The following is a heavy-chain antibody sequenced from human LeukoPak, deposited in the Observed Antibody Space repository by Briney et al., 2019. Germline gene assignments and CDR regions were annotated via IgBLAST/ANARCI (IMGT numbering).Heavy chain of an antibody. V-gene: IGHV4-39*07. J-gene: IGHJ6*03. CDR2: IYYSGST. D-gene: IGHD3-10*01. CDR3: ARVAGFNYYMDV. Sequence: SETLSLTCTVSGGSISISSYYWGWIRQPPGKGLEWIGSIYYSGSTYYNPSLKSRVTISVDTSKNQFSLKLSSVTAADTAVYYCARVAGFNYYMDVWGKGTTVTVSS. CDR1: GGSISISSYY.